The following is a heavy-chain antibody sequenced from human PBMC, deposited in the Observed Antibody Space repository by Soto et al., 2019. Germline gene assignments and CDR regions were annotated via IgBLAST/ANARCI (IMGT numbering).Heavy chain of an antibody. CDR2: IYYSGRT. J-gene: IGHJ4*02. V-gene: IGHV4-39*01. Sequence: XETLSLTCIVSGESISSSSYYWGWIRQPPGKGLEWIGSIYYSGRTYYNPSFKSRVTISIDTSKNQFSLKLSSVTATDTAVYYCARQRTTVVTQAYFDHWGQGALVTVSS. CDR3: ARQRTTVVTQAYFDH. CDR1: GESISSSSYY. D-gene: IGHD2-21*02.